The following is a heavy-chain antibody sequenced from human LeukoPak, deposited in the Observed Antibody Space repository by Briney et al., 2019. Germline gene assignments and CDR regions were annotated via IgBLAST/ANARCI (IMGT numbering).Heavy chain of an antibody. CDR3: AREPYMITFGGVTPSRDY. CDR2: INPNSGGT. J-gene: IGHJ4*02. CDR1: GYTFTGYY. Sequence: ASVKVSCKASGYTFTGYYMHWVRQAPGQGLEWMGRINPNSGGTNYAQKFQGRVTMTRDTSIGTAYMELSRLRSDDTAVYYCAREPYMITFGGVTPSRDYWGQGTLVTVSS. V-gene: IGHV1-2*06. D-gene: IGHD3-16*01.